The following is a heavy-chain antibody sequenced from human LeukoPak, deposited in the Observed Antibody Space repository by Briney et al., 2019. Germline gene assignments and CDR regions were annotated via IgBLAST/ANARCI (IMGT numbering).Heavy chain of an antibody. J-gene: IGHJ4*02. Sequence: PSETLSLTCTVSGGSISSYYWSWIRQPPGKGLERIGYIYYSGSTNYNPSLKSRVTISVDTSKNQFSLKLSSVTAADTAVYYCSGGPTDFDYWGQGTLVTVSS. V-gene: IGHV4-59*01. CDR1: GGSISSYY. D-gene: IGHD3-10*01. CDR2: IYYSGST. CDR3: SGGPTDFDY.